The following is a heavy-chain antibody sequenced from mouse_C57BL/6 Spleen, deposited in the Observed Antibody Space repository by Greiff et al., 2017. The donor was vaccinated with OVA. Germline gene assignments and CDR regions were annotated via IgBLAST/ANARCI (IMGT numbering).Heavy chain of an antibody. J-gene: IGHJ2*01. CDR2: IDPSDSYT. CDR3: ASDGSGSSFDY. Sequence: QVHVKQPGAELVMPGASVKLSCKASGYTFTSYWMHWVKQRPGQGLEWIGEIDPSDSYTNYNQKFKGKSTLTVDKSSSTAYMQLSSLTSEDSAVYYCASDGSGSSFDYWGQGTTLTVSS. CDR1: GYTFTSYW. D-gene: IGHD1-1*01. V-gene: IGHV1-69*01.